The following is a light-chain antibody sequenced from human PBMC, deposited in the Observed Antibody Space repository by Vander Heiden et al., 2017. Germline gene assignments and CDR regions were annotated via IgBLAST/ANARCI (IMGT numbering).Light chain of an antibody. J-gene: IGLJ1*01. Sequence: QSVLTQPPSASGTPGPRVTISCSGSSSNIGSHYVYWYQQLPGTAPKLLIYSNNQRPSGVPDRFSGSKSGTSASLAISGLRSEDEADYYCAAWDDSLSGPHYVFGTGTKVTVL. CDR3: AAWDDSLSGPHYV. CDR2: SNN. CDR1: SSNIGSHY. V-gene: IGLV1-47*02.